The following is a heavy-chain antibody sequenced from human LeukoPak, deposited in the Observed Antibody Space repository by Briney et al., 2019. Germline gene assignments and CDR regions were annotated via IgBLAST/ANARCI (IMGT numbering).Heavy chain of an antibody. V-gene: IGHV5-51*01. CDR1: GYDFSTKW. CDR3: ARLAPDYADYWFDP. Sequence: PGESLKISCQTSGYDFSTKWIGWVRQMPGKGLEWMGIIYPTDSITRYSPSFQGHVIISVDTSINTAYLQWASLRPSDTAMYFCARLAPDYADYWFDPWGQGTLVTVSS. CDR2: IYPTDSIT. D-gene: IGHD4-17*01. J-gene: IGHJ5*02.